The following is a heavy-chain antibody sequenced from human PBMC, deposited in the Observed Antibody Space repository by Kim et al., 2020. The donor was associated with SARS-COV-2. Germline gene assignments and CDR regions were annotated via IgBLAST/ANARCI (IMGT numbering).Heavy chain of an antibody. D-gene: IGHD3-10*01. Sequence: SCPTLVNPTQTLTLTCTFSGFSLSTSGVGVGWIRQPPGKALEWLALIYWDDDKRYSPSLKSRLTITKDTSKNQVVLTMTNMDPVDTATYYCAHRRRQMVRGVNDAFDIWGQGTMVTVSS. CDR2: IYWDDDK. V-gene: IGHV2-5*02. J-gene: IGHJ3*02. CDR3: AHRRRQMVRGVNDAFDI. CDR1: GFSLSTSGVG.